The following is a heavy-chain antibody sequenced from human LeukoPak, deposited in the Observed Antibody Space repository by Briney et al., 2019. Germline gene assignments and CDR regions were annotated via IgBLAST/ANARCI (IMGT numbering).Heavy chain of an antibody. V-gene: IGHV3-30*03. J-gene: IGHJ4*02. CDR2: ISYDGSNK. D-gene: IGHD3-10*01. Sequence: PGRSLRLSCAASGFTFSSYGMHWVRQAPGKGLEWVAVISYDGSNKYYADSVKGRFTISRDNSKNTLYLQMNSLRAEDTAVYYCARDRGHYFDYWGQGTLVTVSS. CDR1: GFTFSSYG. CDR3: ARDRGHYFDY.